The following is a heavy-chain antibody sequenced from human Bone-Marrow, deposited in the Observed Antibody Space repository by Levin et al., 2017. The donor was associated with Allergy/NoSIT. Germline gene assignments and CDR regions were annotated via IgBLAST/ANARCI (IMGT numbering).Heavy chain of an antibody. CDR1: GGSINGSDYY. Sequence: PSETLSLTCTVSGGSINGSDYYWSWIRQAPGRGLEWIGYIYYNGFTYHNPSLKSRLVISVDTSKNQFSLNLSSVTAADTAVYYCARRGITCITNNCQDLRGFDYWGQGTLVTVSS. V-gene: IGHV4-30-4*01. D-gene: IGHD1-14*01. J-gene: IGHJ4*02. CDR2: IYYNGFT. CDR3: ARRGITCITNNCQDLRGFDY.